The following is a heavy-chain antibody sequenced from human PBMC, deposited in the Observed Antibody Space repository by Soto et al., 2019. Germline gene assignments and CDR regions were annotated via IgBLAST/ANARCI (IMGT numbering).Heavy chain of an antibody. Sequence: SETLCVTCIFSGGSISISSYYWGWIRQPPGKGLEWIGSIYYSGSTYYNPSLKSRVTISVDTSKNQFSLKLSSVTAADAAVYYCARPHSPDQWGQGTMFTVSS. V-gene: IGHV4-39*01. CDR1: GGSISISSYY. CDR2: IYYSGST. J-gene: IGHJ4*02. CDR3: ARPHSPDQ.